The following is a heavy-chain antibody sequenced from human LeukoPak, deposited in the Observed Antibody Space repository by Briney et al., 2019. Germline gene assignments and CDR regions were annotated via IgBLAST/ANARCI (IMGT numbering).Heavy chain of an antibody. J-gene: IGHJ3*02. D-gene: IGHD3-9*01. CDR3: ARARYYDILTGPIAFDI. V-gene: IGHV1-69*06. Sequence: SVKVPCKASGGTFSSYAISWVRQAPGQGLEWMGGIIPIFGTANYAQKFQGRVTITADKSTSTAYMELSSLRSEDTAVYYCARARYYDILTGPIAFDIWGQGTMVTVSS. CDR1: GGTFSSYA. CDR2: IIPIFGTA.